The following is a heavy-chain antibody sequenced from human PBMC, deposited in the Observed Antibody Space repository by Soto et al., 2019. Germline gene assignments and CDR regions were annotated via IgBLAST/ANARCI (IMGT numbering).Heavy chain of an antibody. Sequence: GGSLRLSCAASGFTFSSYSMNWVRQAPGKGLEWVSYASSSSSTIYYADSVQGRFTVSRDNARSSLYLQMNSLRDDDTAVYYCARDLVIVGATNLLLTIDSWGQGTPVTVSS. D-gene: IGHD1-26*01. V-gene: IGHV3-48*02. CDR1: GFTFSSYS. CDR2: ASSSSSTI. J-gene: IGHJ4*02. CDR3: ARDLVIVGATNLLLTIDS.